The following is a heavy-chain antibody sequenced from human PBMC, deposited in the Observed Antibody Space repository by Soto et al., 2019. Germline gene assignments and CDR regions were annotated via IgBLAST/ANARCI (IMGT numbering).Heavy chain of an antibody. Sequence: GGSLRLSCAASGFTFSSYAMSWVRQAPGKGLEWVSAISGSGGSTYYADSVKGRFTISRDNSKNTLYLQMNSLRAEDTAVYYCAKYPVGVVVAAISHGDYYFDYWGQGTLVTVSS. V-gene: IGHV3-23*01. CDR1: GFTFSSYA. J-gene: IGHJ4*02. CDR2: ISGSGGST. D-gene: IGHD2-15*01. CDR3: AKYPVGVVVAAISHGDYYFDY.